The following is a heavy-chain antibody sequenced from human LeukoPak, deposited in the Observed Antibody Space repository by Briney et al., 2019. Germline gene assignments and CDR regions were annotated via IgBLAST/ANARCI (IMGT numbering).Heavy chain of an antibody. CDR1: GFTVSHNY. CDR2: IYRSGTT. Sequence: GGSLRLSCAASGFTVSHNYMSWVRQAPGKGLEWVSIIYRSGTTYYADSVMGRFTISRDNSDNTLYLQMNTLRAEDTAVYYCAELGITMIGGVWGKGTTVTISS. CDR3: AELGITMIGGV. J-gene: IGHJ6*04. V-gene: IGHV3-53*01. D-gene: IGHD3-10*02.